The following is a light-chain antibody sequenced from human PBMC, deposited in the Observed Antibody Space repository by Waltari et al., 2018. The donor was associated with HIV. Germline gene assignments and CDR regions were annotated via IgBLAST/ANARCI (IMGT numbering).Light chain of an antibody. V-gene: IGKV3-15*01. CDR1: QGVRSF. CDR3: QQHNDWPLT. CDR2: GIS. Sequence: EIVLTQSPATLSLSPGERATLSCRASQGVRSFLAWYQQKPGQTPRLLIYGISTRATGIPARFSGSGSGTEFTLTISSLQSEDSAVYYCQQHNDWPLTFGGGTKVEIK. J-gene: IGKJ4*01.